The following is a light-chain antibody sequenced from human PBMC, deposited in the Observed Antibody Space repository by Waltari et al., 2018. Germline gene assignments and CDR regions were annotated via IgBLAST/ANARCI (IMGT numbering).Light chain of an antibody. CDR3: CSYAGSYTVV. CDR1: SSAVGGYNY. CDR2: DVS. J-gene: IGLJ2*01. Sequence: QSALTQPRSVSGSPGQSVPISCTGTSSAVGGYNYFSWYQQHPGKAPKLMIYDVSKRPSGVPDRFSGSKSGNTASLTISGLQAEDEADYYCCSYAGSYTVVFGGGTKLTVL. V-gene: IGLV2-11*01.